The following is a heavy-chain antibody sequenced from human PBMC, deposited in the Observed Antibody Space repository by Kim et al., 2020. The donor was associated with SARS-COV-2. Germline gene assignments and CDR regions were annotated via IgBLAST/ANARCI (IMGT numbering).Heavy chain of an antibody. V-gene: IGHV1-3*01. Sequence: KYSQKIQGRVTITRDTAASTAYMELSSLRSEDTAMDYCARPLVGASAFDIWGQRTMVTVSS. J-gene: IGHJ3*02. CDR3: ARPLVGASAFDI. D-gene: IGHD1-26*01.